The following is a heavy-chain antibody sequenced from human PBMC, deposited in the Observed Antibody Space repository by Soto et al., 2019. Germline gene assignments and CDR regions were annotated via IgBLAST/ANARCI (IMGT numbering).Heavy chain of an antibody. D-gene: IGHD3-3*01. CDR2: IPYDGSNK. J-gene: IGHJ6*02. Sequence: GGDLRPSCPGSGFTYSSDGMHWVRQASGKGPSWVAVIPYDGSNKYYADSVKGRFTISRDNSKNTLYLQMNSLRAEDTAVYYCAKGFGVVIKTYYYYGMDVWGQGTTVTVSS. V-gene: IGHV3-30*18. CDR1: GFTYSSDG. CDR3: AKGFGVVIKTYYYYGMDV.